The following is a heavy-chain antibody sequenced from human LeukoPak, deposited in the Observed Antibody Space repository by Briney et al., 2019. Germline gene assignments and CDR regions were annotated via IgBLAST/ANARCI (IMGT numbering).Heavy chain of an antibody. V-gene: IGHV3-23*01. J-gene: IGHJ4*02. CDR2: ISGSGGST. D-gene: IGHD6-13*01. CDR3: AKVDSSSWIYYFDY. CDR1: GFTFSGYA. Sequence: GGSLRLSCAASGFTFSGYAMSWVRQAPGKGLEWVSAISGSGGSTYYADSVKGRFTISRDKSKNTLYLQMNSLRAEDTAVYYCAKVDSSSWIYYFDYWGQGTLVTVSS.